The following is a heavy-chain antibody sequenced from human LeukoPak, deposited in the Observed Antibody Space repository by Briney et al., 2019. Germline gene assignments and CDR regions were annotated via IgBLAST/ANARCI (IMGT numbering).Heavy chain of an antibody. CDR1: GFTFSSYA. CDR3: AKVPYDYVWAPFDY. D-gene: IGHD3-16*01. V-gene: IGHV3-23*01. J-gene: IGHJ4*02. CDR2: ISGGGGTT. Sequence: AGGSLRLSCAASGFTFSSYAMSWVRQAPGKGLEWVSTISGGGGTTYYADSVKGRFTISRGNSKNTLYLQMNCLRAEDTAVYYCAKVPYDYVWAPFDYWGQGTLVTVSS.